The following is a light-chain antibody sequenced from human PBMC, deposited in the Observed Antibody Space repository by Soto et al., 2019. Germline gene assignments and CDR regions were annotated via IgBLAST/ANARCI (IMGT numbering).Light chain of an antibody. V-gene: IGKV1-5*01. CDR2: AAS. CDR3: QHYNSYSEA. CDR1: QSISSW. Sequence: DIQMTQSPSTLSASVGDRVTITCRASQSISSWSAWYQQKPGKAPKLLIYAASTLQSGVPSRFSGSGSGTEFTLTISSLQPDDFATYYCQHYNSYSEAFGQGTKVDIK. J-gene: IGKJ1*01.